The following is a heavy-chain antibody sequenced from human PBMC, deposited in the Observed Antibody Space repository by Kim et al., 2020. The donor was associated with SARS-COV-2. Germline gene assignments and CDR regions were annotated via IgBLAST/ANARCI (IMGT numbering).Heavy chain of an antibody. D-gene: IGHD2-15*01. J-gene: IGHJ4*02. V-gene: IGHV3-11*06. Sequence: KGRFTISRDTAKNSLYLQMNSLRAEDTAVYYCARGGGGYCSGGSCYSIDYWGQGTLVTVSS. CDR3: ARGGGGYCSGGSCYSIDY.